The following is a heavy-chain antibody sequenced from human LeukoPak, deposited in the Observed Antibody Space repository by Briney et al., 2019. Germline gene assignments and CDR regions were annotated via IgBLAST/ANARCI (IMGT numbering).Heavy chain of an antibody. CDR1: GFIFSDYY. CDR3: ASAYYHYYFDY. Sequence: GGSLRLSCAASGFIFSDYYMSWIRQAPGKGLEWVSYISSSGSFIYYADSVKGRFTISRDNAKNSLYLQMNSLRAEDSAVYYCASAYYHYYFDYWGQGTLVTVSS. V-gene: IGHV3-11*04. D-gene: IGHD3-16*01. J-gene: IGHJ4*02. CDR2: ISSSGSFI.